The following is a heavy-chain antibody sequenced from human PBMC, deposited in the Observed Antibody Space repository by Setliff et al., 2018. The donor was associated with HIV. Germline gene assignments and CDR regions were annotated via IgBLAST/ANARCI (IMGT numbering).Heavy chain of an antibody. Sequence: SETLSLTCTVSGGSINSYFWIWIRQPPGKGLEWIAYIYYTGSTNYNPSLKSRVTISLDTYTNQISLNVNSMTAADTAVYYCARTPSWGGFDYWGQGTLVTVSS. CDR2: IYYTGST. J-gene: IGHJ4*02. CDR1: GGSINSYF. CDR3: ARTPSWGGFDY. D-gene: IGHD3-16*01. V-gene: IGHV4-59*01.